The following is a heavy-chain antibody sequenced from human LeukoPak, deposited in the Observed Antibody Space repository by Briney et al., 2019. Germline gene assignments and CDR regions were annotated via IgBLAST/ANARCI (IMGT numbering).Heavy chain of an antibody. Sequence: SETLSLTCTVSGGSISSSSYYWGWIRQAPGKGLEWIGRIYYSGSTYYNPSLKSRVTISVDTSENQFSLKLNSVTAADTAVYYCARDRGSYRFDYWGQGTLVTVSS. CDR2: IYYSGST. V-gene: IGHV4-39*07. D-gene: IGHD1-26*01. CDR3: ARDRGSYRFDY. CDR1: GGSISSSSYY. J-gene: IGHJ4*02.